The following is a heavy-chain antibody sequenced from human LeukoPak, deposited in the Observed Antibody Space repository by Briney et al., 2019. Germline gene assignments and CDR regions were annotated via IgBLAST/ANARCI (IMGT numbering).Heavy chain of an antibody. D-gene: IGHD4-17*01. Sequence: ASVKVSCKASGYTFTGYYMHWVRQAPGQGLEWMGWINPNSGGTNYAQKFQGRVTMTRDTSISTAYMELSRLRSDDTAVYYCARDFMTTVTTAYNWFDPWGQGTLVTVPS. CDR3: ARDFMTTVTTAYNWFDP. V-gene: IGHV1-2*02. CDR2: INPNSGGT. CDR1: GYTFTGYY. J-gene: IGHJ5*02.